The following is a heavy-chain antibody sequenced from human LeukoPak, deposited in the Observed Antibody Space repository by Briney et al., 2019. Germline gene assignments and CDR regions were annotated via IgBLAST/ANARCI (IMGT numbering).Heavy chain of an antibody. D-gene: IGHD2-2*01. CDR3: ARESDRYCFSTSCPNWFDP. V-gene: IGHV4-39*07. CDR1: GGSISSGSYY. Sequence: SETLSLTCTVSGGSISSGSYYWGWIRQPPGKGLEWIGSLYYSGSTYYNPSLQSRVTLSVDTSKNQFFLKLKSVPAADTAVYYCARESDRYCFSTSCPNWFDPWGQGTLVTVSS. J-gene: IGHJ5*02. CDR2: LYYSGST.